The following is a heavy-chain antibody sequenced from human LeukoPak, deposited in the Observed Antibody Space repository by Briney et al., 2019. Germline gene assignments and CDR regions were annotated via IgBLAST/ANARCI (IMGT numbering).Heavy chain of an antibody. CDR3: AISPRVAAAGHHFDY. J-gene: IGHJ4*02. Sequence: ASVKVSCKASGYTSTSYAMHWVRQAPGQRLEWMGWINAGNGNTKYSQTFQGRVTITRDTSASTAYMELNSLRSEDTAVYYCAISPRVAAAGHHFDYWGQGTLVTVSS. CDR1: GYTSTSYA. V-gene: IGHV1-3*01. CDR2: INAGNGNT. D-gene: IGHD6-13*01.